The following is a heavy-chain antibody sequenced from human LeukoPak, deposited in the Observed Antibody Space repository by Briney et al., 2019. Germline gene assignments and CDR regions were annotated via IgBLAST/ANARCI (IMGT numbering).Heavy chain of an antibody. D-gene: IGHD2-2*01. Sequence: ASVKVSCKASGYTFTSYGISWVRQAPGQGLEWMGWISAYNGNTNYAQKFQGRVTMTRDTSISTAYMELSRLRSDDTAVYYCARVIGLGYCSSTSCYPADYYFDYWGQGTLVTVSS. CDR1: GYTFTSYG. J-gene: IGHJ4*02. CDR3: ARVIGLGYCSSTSCYPADYYFDY. CDR2: ISAYNGNT. V-gene: IGHV1-18*01.